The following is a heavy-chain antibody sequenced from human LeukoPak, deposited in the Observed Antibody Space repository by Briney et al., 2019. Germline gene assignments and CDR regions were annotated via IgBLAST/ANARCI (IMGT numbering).Heavy chain of an antibody. CDR1: GGTFSSYA. Sequence: ASVKVSCKASGGTFSSYAISWVRQAPGQGLEWMGGIIPIFGTANYAQKFQGRVTITADESTSTAYMELSSLRSEDTAVYYCARSRMDYYDSSGYFLFDYWDQGTLVTVSS. V-gene: IGHV1-69*13. D-gene: IGHD3-22*01. CDR2: IIPIFGTA. CDR3: ARSRMDYYDSSGYFLFDY. J-gene: IGHJ4*02.